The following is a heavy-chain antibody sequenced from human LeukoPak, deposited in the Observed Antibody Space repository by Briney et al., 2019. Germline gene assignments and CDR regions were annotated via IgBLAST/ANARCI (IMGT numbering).Heavy chain of an antibody. CDR3: ARDAETSLAN. J-gene: IGHJ4*02. D-gene: IGHD5-24*01. V-gene: IGHV3-66*01. CDR1: GFAVSSKY. Sequence: PGGPLRLSCAASGFAVSSKYMNWVRQAPGKGLKWVTVIYLDGRADYADSVKGRFTISSDNSKNTVYLQMNSLKDEDTAVYYCARDAETSLANWGQGTLVTVSP. CDR2: IYLDGRA.